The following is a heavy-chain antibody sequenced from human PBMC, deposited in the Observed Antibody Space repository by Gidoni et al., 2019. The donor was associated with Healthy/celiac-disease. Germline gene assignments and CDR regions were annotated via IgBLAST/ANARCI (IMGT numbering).Heavy chain of an antibody. D-gene: IGHD3-3*01. CDR3: ARQGAEDFWSGYTRPIDY. CDR1: GSTFTRSW. CDR2: SYPGDSDT. V-gene: IGHV5-51*01. Sequence: EVQLVQSGAAVKKPGESLTISCKCSGSTFTRSWIGWVRQMPGKGLEWMGISYPGDSDTRYSPSFQGQVTISADKSISTAYLQWSSLKASDTAMYYCARQGAEDFWSGYTRPIDYWGQGTLVTVSS. J-gene: IGHJ4*02.